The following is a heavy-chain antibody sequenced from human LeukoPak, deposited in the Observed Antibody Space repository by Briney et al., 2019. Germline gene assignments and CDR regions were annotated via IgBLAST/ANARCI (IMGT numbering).Heavy chain of an antibody. D-gene: IGHD3-16*01. CDR3: VRHPRGGPYFDY. Sequence: ASETLSLTCSVSGGSVSSANYYWSWVRQPPGKGLEWIGYIYYSGSTTYNPSLKSRVTISVDTSKNQFSLKLTSVTAADTGVYYCVRHPRGGPYFDYWGQGTLVTVSS. CDR1: GGSVSSANYY. CDR2: IYYSGST. V-gene: IGHV4-61*01. J-gene: IGHJ4*02.